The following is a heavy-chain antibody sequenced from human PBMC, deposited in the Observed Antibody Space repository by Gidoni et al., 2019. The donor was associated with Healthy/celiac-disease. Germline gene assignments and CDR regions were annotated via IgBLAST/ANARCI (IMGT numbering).Heavy chain of an antibody. J-gene: IGHJ6*02. V-gene: IGHV1-2*02. D-gene: IGHD4-4*01. CDR3: ARDVSPRKVTTPAGGMDV. CDR2: INPNSGGT. CDR1: GYTFTGHY. Sequence: QVQLVQSGAEVTKPGASVKVSCKASGYTFTGHYRHWVRQAPGQGLEWMGWINPNSGGTNYAQKLQGRVTMTRDTSISTAYMELSRLRSDDTAVYYCARDVSPRKVTTPAGGMDVWGQGTTVTVSS.